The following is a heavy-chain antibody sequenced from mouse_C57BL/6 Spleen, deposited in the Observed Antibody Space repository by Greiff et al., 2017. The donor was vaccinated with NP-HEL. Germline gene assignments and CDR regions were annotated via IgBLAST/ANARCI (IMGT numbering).Heavy chain of an antibody. J-gene: IGHJ2*01. CDR2: INPNNGGT. Sequence: EVQLQQSGPELVKPGASVKISCKASGYTFTDYYMNWVKQSHGKSLEWIGDINPNNGGTSYNQKFKGKATLTVDKSSSTAYMELRSLTSEDSAVYYCARLRRRLYFDYWGQGTTLTVSS. CDR3: ARLRRRLYFDY. D-gene: IGHD2-12*01. CDR1: GYTFTDYY. V-gene: IGHV1-26*01.